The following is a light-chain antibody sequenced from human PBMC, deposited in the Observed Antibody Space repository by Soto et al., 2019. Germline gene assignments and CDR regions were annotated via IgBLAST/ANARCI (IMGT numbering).Light chain of an antibody. J-gene: IGLJ2*01. CDR3: SSCTGSSTLGV. Sequence: QSALTQPASVSGSPGQSITISCTGTSSDVGGYNYVSWYQQPPGKAPKLMIYDVSKRPSGVSDRFSGSKSGNTASLTISGLQAEDEADYYCSSCTGSSTLGVFGGGTKVTVL. CDR2: DVS. V-gene: IGLV2-14*01. CDR1: SSDVGGYNY.